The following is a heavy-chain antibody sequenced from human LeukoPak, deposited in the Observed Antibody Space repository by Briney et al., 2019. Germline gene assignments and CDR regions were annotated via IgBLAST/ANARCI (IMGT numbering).Heavy chain of an antibody. CDR2: IYPGDSDT. CDR1: GYSFTSYW. V-gene: IGHV5-51*01. D-gene: IGHD4-17*01. CDR3: ARRLGTVTTQNWFDP. Sequence: GESLKISCKGSGYSFTSYWIGGVRRMPGKGLEWMGIIYPGDSDTRYSPSFQGQVTISADKSISTAYLQWSSLKASDTAMYYCARRLGTVTTQNWFDPWGQGTLVTVSS. J-gene: IGHJ5*02.